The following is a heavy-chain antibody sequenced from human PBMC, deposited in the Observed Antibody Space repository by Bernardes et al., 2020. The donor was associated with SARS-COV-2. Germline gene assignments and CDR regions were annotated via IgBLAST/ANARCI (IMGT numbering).Heavy chain of an antibody. V-gene: IGHV3-23*01. CDR1: GFTFSSYA. Sequence: GGSLRLSCAASGFTFSSYAMSWVRQAPGKGLEWVSAISGSGGSTYYADSVKGRFTISRDNSKNTLYLQMNSLRAEDTAVYYCVRGADILTGYHHGYYYYYGMDVWGQGTTVTVSS. CDR3: VRGADILTGYHHGYYYYYGMDV. D-gene: IGHD3-9*01. CDR2: ISGSGGST. J-gene: IGHJ6*02.